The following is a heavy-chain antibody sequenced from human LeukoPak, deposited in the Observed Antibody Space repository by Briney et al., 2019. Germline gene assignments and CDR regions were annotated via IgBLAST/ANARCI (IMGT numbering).Heavy chain of an antibody. D-gene: IGHD1-14*01. CDR1: GFTFGGYG. Sequence: GGSLRLSCAGSGFTFGGYGMHWFRQTPGKGLEWVAVIAYDGSRAFYADSVKGRFTISRDNSKNTMSVQMDDLRAEDTAVYYCTRYNNDHFDYWSQGTLVTASS. J-gene: IGHJ4*02. CDR3: TRYNNDHFDY. CDR2: IAYDGSRA. V-gene: IGHV3-33*01.